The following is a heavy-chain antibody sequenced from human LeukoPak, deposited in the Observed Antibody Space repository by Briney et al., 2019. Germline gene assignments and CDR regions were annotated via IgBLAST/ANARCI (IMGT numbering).Heavy chain of an antibody. CDR3: AREAMWRGEWELTGYYYYMDV. CDR1: GFTFSSYS. Sequence: PGGSLRLSCAASGFTFSSYSMNWVRQAPGKGLEWVSYISSSSSTIYYADSVKGRFTISRDNAKNSLYLQMNSLRAEDTAVYYCAREAMWRGEWELTGYYYYMDVWGKGTTVTVFS. J-gene: IGHJ6*03. D-gene: IGHD1-26*01. CDR2: ISSSSSTI. V-gene: IGHV3-48*01.